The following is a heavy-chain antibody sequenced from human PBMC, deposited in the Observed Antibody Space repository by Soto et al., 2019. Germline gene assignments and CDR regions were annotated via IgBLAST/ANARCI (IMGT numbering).Heavy chain of an antibody. CDR1: GFSLSTSGVG. CDR3: AHRRSYCSGGSCSSIWFDL. J-gene: IGHJ5*02. CDR2: IYWDDDK. V-gene: IGHV2-5*02. Sequence: QITLKESGPTLVKPTQTLTLTCTFSGFSLSTSGVGVGWIRQPPGKALEWLALIYWDDDKRYSPSLKSRLTITKVTHQNPMDLTMTNMTPVDTATYYCAHRRSYCSGGSCSSIWFDLWGQGTLVTVSS. D-gene: IGHD2-15*01.